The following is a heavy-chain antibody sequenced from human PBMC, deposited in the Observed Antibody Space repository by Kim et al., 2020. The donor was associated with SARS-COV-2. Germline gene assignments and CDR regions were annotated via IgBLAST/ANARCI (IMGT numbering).Heavy chain of an antibody. D-gene: IGHD3-10*01. V-gene: IGHV1-69*13. J-gene: IGHJ4*02. CDR3: AREGHHGSGSYSLDY. Sequence: SVKVSCKASGGTFSSYAISWVRQAPGQGLEWMGWIIPIFGTANYAQKFQGRVTITADESTSTAYMELSSLRSEDTAVYYCAREGHHGSGSYSLDYWGQGTLGTVSS. CDR1: GGTFSSYA. CDR2: IIPIFGTA.